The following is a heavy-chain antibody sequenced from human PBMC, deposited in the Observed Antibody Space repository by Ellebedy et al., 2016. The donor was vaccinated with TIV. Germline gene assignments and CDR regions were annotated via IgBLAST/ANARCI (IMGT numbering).Heavy chain of an antibody. CDR2: LNEDGTKT. V-gene: IGHV3-7*03. D-gene: IGHD6-25*01. J-gene: IGHJ6*02. CDR3: ARDAAGFDV. CDR1: GITVSTYW. Sequence: GESLKISCAASGITVSTYWMSWVRQAPGKGLEFVTNLNEDGTKTYYAESVRGRFTISRDNAKKSLYLQMNTLRVEDTAVYYCARDAAGFDVWGQGTTVTVS.